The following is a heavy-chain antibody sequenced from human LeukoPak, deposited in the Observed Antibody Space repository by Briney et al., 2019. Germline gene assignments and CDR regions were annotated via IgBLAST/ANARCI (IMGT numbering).Heavy chain of an antibody. D-gene: IGHD2-15*01. CDR2: IIQHGSEK. CDR1: GFTFSTYW. CDR3: ARDNVGSCSGGTCFDY. Sequence: GGSLRLSCAVSGFTFSTYWMSWVRQAPGKGLEWVANIIQHGSEKNYVDSVKGRFTISRDNAKNSLYLQMNGLRAEDTAVYYCARDNVGSCSGGTCFDYWGQGTLVTVSS. J-gene: IGHJ4*02. V-gene: IGHV3-7*01.